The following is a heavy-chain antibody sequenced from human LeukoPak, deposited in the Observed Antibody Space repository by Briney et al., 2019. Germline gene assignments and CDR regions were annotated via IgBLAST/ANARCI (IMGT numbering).Heavy chain of an antibody. CDR3: AREFRPGYFVPHGYFDL. V-gene: IGHV4-59*01. CDR1: GGSIRNYY. CDR2: IYHSGVT. D-gene: IGHD3-9*01. Sequence: SETLSLTCTVSGGSIRNYYWTWLRQPPGKGLEWIGTIYHSGVTNYNASLNSRATMSVDTSMDEFSLRLSPVTAADTAVYFCAREFRPGYFVPHGYFDLWGRGTLLAVSS. J-gene: IGHJ2*01.